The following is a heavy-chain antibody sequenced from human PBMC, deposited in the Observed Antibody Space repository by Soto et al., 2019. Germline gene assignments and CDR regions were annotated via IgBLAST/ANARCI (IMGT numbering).Heavy chain of an antibody. CDR1: GGSFSAYY. D-gene: IGHD4-17*01. CDR2: IYYSGST. Sequence: SETLSLTCAVYGGSFSAYYWSWIRQPPGKGLEWIGYIYYSGSTYYNPSLKSRVTISVDTSKNQFSLKLSSVTAADTAVYYCARTAGSFDYGDYGPEGMDVWGQGTTVTVSS. V-gene: IGHV4-30-4*01. J-gene: IGHJ6*02. CDR3: ARTAGSFDYGDYGPEGMDV.